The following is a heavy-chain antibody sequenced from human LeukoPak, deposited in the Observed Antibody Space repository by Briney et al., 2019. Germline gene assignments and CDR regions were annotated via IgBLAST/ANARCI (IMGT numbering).Heavy chain of an antibody. D-gene: IGHD6-19*01. J-gene: IGHJ4*02. CDR3: ARSRIAVALDY. V-gene: IGHV4-4*07. Sequence: SETLSRTCTVSGVSISSYYWSWIRHPAGQELEWMVRIYTSGSTNYKHSLKSRVTMSVDTSKNQFSLKLSSVTAADTAVYYCARSRIAVALDYWGQGTLVTVSS. CDR1: GVSISSYY. CDR2: IYTSGST.